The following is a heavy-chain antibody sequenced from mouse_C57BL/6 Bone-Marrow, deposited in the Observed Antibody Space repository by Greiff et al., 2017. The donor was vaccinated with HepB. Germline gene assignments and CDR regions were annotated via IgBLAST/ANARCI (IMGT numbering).Heavy chain of an antibody. J-gene: IGHJ3*01. Sequence: QVQLQQSGPGLVQPSQSLSITCTVSGFSLTSYGVHWVRQSPGKGLEWLGVIWSGGSTDYNAAFISRLGISKDNSKSQVFFKMNSLQADDTAIYYCARNSNFAYWGQGTLVTVSA. D-gene: IGHD2-5*01. CDR3: ARNSNFAY. V-gene: IGHV2-2*01. CDR2: IWSGGST. CDR1: GFSLTSYG.